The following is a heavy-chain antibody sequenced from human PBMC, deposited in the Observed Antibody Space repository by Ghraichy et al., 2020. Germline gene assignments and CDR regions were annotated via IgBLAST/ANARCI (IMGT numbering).Heavy chain of an antibody. V-gene: IGHV3-23*01. J-gene: IGHJ4*02. CDR3: AKDYGDCSGGRCYARPLEY. D-gene: IGHD2-15*01. CDR1: GFTLRTYA. Sequence: GGSLRLSCAASGFTLRTYAMSWVRQVPGKGLEWVSGITDIGDTTYYADSVKGRFTISRDISKNTVYLQMNSLRDEDTAVYYCAKDYGDCSGGRCYARPLEYWGQGTLVTVSS. CDR2: ITDIGDTT.